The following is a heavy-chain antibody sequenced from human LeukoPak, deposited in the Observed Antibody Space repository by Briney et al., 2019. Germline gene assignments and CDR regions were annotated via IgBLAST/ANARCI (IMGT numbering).Heavy chain of an antibody. J-gene: IGHJ4*02. D-gene: IGHD3-9*01. CDR1: GFTFSSYS. CDR2: ISSSSSYI. V-gene: IGHV3-21*01. CDR3: ARDRGGSYDILTGHYTVGFFDY. Sequence: PGGSLRLSCAASGFTFSSYSMNWVRQAPGKGLEWVSSISSSSSYIYYADSVKGRFTISRDNAKNSLYLQMNSLRAEDTAVYYCARDRGGSYDILTGHYTVGFFDYWGQGTLVTVSS.